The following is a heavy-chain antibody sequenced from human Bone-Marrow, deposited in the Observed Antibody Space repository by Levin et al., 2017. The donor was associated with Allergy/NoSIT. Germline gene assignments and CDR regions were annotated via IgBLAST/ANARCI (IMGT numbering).Heavy chain of an antibody. J-gene: IGHJ3*02. D-gene: IGHD3-9*01. Sequence: SGGSLRLSCAASGFTFSSYAMSWVRQAPGKGLEWVSVISGDGGATYDADSVKGRFTVSRDSSRDTLYLQMNSLRAEDTAVYFCAKGRYFDWLNAFDIWGQGTMVTVSS. CDR3: AKGRYFDWLNAFDI. CDR1: GFTFSSYA. V-gene: IGHV3-23*01. CDR2: ISGDGGAT.